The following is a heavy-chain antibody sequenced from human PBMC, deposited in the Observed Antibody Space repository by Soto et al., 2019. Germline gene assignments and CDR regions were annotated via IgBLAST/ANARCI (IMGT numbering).Heavy chain of an antibody. Sequence: QLQLQESGPGLVKPSETLSLTCTVSGGSISSSSYYWGWIRQPPGKGLEWIGSIFYSGSTYYNPALKRRVTIPVDTSENQFSLKLSSVTAADTAVYYCARHLTYCSAGSCYSDFPYYGMDVWGQGTTVTVSS. D-gene: IGHD2-15*01. CDR3: ARHLTYCSAGSCYSDFPYYGMDV. V-gene: IGHV4-39*01. CDR2: IFYSGST. CDR1: GGSISSSSYY. J-gene: IGHJ6*02.